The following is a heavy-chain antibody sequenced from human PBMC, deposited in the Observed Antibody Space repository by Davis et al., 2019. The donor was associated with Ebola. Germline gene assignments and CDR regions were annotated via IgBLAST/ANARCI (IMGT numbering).Heavy chain of an antibody. Sequence: ASVKVSCKASGYSFTSYGISWVRQAPGQGLEWMGWISAYNGNTNYAQKLQGRVTMTTDTSTGTAYMELRSLRSDDTAVYFCARTSIVGTTTTASDIWGQGTKVTVSS. D-gene: IGHD1-26*01. CDR2: ISAYNGNT. CDR3: ARTSIVGTTTTASDI. V-gene: IGHV1-18*04. CDR1: GYSFTSYG. J-gene: IGHJ3*02.